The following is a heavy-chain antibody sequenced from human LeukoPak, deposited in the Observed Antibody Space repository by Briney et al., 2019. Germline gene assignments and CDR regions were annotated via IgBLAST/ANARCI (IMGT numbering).Heavy chain of an antibody. V-gene: IGHV4-39*01. D-gene: IGHD6-13*01. J-gene: IGHJ4*02. CDR3: ARQARDLAAAGSADY. CDR1: GGSNSSSSYY. CDR2: IYYSGST. Sequence: SETLSLTCAVSGGSNSSSSYYCGWIRQPPGKGLEWIGSIYYSGSTYYNPSLKSRVTISVDTSKNQFSLKLSSVTAADTAVYYCARQARDLAAAGSADYWGQGTLVTVSS.